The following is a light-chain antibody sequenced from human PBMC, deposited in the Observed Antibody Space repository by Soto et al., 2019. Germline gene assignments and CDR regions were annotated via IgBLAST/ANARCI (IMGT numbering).Light chain of an antibody. CDR1: SSNIGNNA. CDR3: AELDDSLNGLV. Sequence: QSVLTQPPSVSEAPRQRVTISCSGSSSNIGNNAVNWYQQLPGKAPKLLIYYDDLLPSGVSDRFSGSKSGTSASLAISGLQSEDEADYYCAELDDSLNGLVFGGGTKLTVL. J-gene: IGLJ2*01. CDR2: YDD. V-gene: IGLV1-36*01.